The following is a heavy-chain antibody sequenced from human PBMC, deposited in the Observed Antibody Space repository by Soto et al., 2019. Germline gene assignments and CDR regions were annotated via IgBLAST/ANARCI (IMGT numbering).Heavy chain of an antibody. D-gene: IGHD2-15*01. CDR1: GGSISSGGYY. CDR2: IYYSGST. CDR3: AREEEGYCSGGSCYWFDP. J-gene: IGHJ5*02. Sequence: SETLSLTCTVSGGSISSGGYYWSWIRQHPGKGLEWIGYIYYSGSTYYNPSLKSRVTISVDTSKIQFSLKLSSVTAADTAVYYCAREEEGYCSGGSCYWFDPWGQGTLVTVSS. V-gene: IGHV4-31*02.